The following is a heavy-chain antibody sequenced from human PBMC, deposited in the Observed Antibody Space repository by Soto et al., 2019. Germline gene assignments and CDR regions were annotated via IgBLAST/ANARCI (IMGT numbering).Heavy chain of an antibody. CDR1: GGSISSGRFY. J-gene: IGHJ4*02. Sequence: QVQLQESGPGLVKPSQTLTLTCTVSGGSISSGRFYWSWIRQHPGKGLEWIGHISDSGSSYYNPSLESRVTISVDTSENQFSLKLSAVTAADTAVYFCARTKFYDIFTAYYSLFDYWGQGTKVNVSS. D-gene: IGHD3-9*01. CDR2: ISDSGSS. CDR3: ARTKFYDIFTAYYSLFDY. V-gene: IGHV4-31*03.